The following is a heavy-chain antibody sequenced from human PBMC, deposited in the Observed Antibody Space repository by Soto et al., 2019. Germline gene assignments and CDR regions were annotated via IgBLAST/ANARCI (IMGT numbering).Heavy chain of an antibody. J-gene: IGHJ4*02. D-gene: IGHD2-15*01. CDR3: ATGMYCSGGSCSDY. CDR1: GYTLTELS. Sequence: RASVKVSCKVSGYTLTELSMHWVRQAPGKGLEWMGGFDPEDGETIYAQKFQGRVTMTEDTSTDTAYMELSSLRSEDTAVYYCATGMYCSGGSCSDYWGQGTLVTVSS. V-gene: IGHV1-24*01. CDR2: FDPEDGET.